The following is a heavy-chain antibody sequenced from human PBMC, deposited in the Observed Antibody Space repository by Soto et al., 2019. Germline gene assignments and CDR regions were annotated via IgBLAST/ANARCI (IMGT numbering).Heavy chain of an antibody. V-gene: IGHV3-73*02. CDR1: GFTFSGSA. CDR3: TSDYSNPGGY. CDR2: IRSKANSYAT. D-gene: IGHD4-4*01. J-gene: IGHJ4*02. Sequence: EVQLVESGGGLVQPGGSLKLSCAASGFTFSGSAMHWVRQASGKGLEWVGRIRSKANSYATAYAASVKGRFTISRDDSKTTAYLQMNSLKTEDTAVYYCTSDYSNPGGYWGQGTLVTVSS.